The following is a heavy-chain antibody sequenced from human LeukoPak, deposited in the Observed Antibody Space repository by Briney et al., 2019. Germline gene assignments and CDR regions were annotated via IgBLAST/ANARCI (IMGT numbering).Heavy chain of an antibody. V-gene: IGHV3-53*05. D-gene: IGHD6-19*01. CDR2: ISVVGDT. CDR3: ARVKTETSGWYQFDY. Sequence: GGPLRLSCAASGFSVSKIYMRWVRHAAGKGLEWASLISVVGDTYYADAVKGRFTISRDNTENTLYLQMNSLRVEDTAVYYCARVKTETSGWYQFDYWGQGTLVTVSS. J-gene: IGHJ4*02. CDR1: GFSVSKIY.